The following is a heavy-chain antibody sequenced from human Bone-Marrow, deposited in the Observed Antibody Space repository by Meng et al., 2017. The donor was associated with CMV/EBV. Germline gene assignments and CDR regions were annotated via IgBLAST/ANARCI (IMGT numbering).Heavy chain of an antibody. Sequence: GESLKISCAASGFTVSSNYMNWVRQAPGNGLEWVSYISSSGSTIYYADSVKGRFTINRDNAKNSLYLQMNSLGAEDTAVYYCGRGDDDILTALDYWGQGTLVTVSS. D-gene: IGHD3-9*01. CDR3: GRGDDDILTALDY. V-gene: IGHV3-48*03. CDR2: ISSSGSTI. J-gene: IGHJ4*02. CDR1: GFTVSSNY.